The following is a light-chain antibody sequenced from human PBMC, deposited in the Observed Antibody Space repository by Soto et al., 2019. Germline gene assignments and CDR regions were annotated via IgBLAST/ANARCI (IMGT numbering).Light chain of an antibody. CDR1: QSVSSNY. Sequence: EIVLTQSPGTLSLSPGDRATLSCRASQSVSSNYLAWHQQKPGQAPRLLIYGASSRATGIPDRFSGSGSGTDFTLTISRLEPEDFAVYYCQQYGSSPWTVGQGTKVGIK. CDR2: GAS. V-gene: IGKV3-20*01. J-gene: IGKJ1*01. CDR3: QQYGSSPWT.